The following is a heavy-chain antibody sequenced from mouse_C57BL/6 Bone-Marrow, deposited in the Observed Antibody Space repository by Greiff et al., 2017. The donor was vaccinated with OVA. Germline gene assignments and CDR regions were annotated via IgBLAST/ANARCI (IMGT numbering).Heavy chain of an antibody. CDR2: IDPETGGT. CDR1: GYTFTDYE. CDR3: TRPYDYDDGGAWFAY. D-gene: IGHD2-4*01. V-gene: IGHV1-15*01. Sequence: QVQLQQSGAELVRPGASVTLSCKASGYTFTDYEMHWVKQTPVHGLEWIGAIDPETGGTAYNQKFKGKAILTADKSSSTAYMELRSLTSEDSAVYYCTRPYDYDDGGAWFAYWGQGTLVTVSA. J-gene: IGHJ3*01.